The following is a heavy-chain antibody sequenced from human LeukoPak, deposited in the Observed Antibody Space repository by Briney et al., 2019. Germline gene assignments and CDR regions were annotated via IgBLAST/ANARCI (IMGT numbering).Heavy chain of an antibody. CDR3: ARDGITMVRGVNKYGMDV. V-gene: IGHV3-30*04. Sequence: GRSLRLSCAASGFTFSSYAMHWVRQAPGKGLEWVAVISYDGSNKYYADSVKGRFTISRDNSKNTLYLQMNSLRAEGTAVYYCARDGITMVRGVNKYGMDVWGKGTTVTVSS. CDR1: GFTFSSYA. CDR2: ISYDGSNK. D-gene: IGHD3-10*01. J-gene: IGHJ6*04.